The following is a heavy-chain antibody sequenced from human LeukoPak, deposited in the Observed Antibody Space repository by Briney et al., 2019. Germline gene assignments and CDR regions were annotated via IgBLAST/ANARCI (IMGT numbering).Heavy chain of an antibody. Sequence: SETLSLTCAVSGGSISSSNWWSWVRQPPGKGLEWIGEIYHSGSTNYNPSLKSRVTISVDKSKNQFSLKLSSVTAADTAVYYCARDRGLQLWHSDAFDIWGQGTMVTVSS. CDR1: GGSISSSNW. CDR3: ARDRGLQLWHSDAFDI. CDR2: IYHSGST. D-gene: IGHD5-18*01. J-gene: IGHJ3*02. V-gene: IGHV4-4*02.